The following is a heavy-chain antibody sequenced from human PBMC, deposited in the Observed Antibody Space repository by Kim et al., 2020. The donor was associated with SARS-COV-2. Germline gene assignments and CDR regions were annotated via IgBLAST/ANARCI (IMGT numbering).Heavy chain of an antibody. V-gene: IGHV3-48*04. CDR1: GFTFSSYS. D-gene: IGHD2-15*01. CDR3: VREHYWAFDI. CDR2: VSDSGTTT. Sequence: GGSLRLSCATSGFTFSSYSMNWVRQAPGKGLEWVSHVSDSGTTTKYADSVKGRFTISRDNAKNSLYQQMSGLRAEDTAVYYCVREHYWAFDIWVQGARVT. J-gene: IGHJ3*02.